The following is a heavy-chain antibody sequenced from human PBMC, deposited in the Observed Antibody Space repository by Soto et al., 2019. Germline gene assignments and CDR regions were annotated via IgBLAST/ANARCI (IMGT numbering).Heavy chain of an antibody. J-gene: IGHJ6*03. CDR2: ISGSGGST. CDR1: GFTFSSYA. V-gene: IGHV3-23*01. D-gene: IGHD2-2*01. Sequence: HPGGSLRLSCAASGFTFSSYAMSWVRQAPGKGLEWVSAISGSGGSTYYADSVKGRFTISRDNSKNTLYLQMNSLRAEDTAVYYCARGYCSGTSCQLYYYYYMDVWGKGTTVTVSS. CDR3: ARGYCSGTSCQLYYYYYMDV.